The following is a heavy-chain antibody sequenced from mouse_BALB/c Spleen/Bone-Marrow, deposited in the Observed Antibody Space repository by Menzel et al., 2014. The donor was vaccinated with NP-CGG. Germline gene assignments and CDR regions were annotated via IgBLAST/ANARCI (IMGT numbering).Heavy chain of an antibody. D-gene: IGHD2-1*01. CDR1: GYTFTSYL. V-gene: IGHV1S22*01. J-gene: IGHJ3*01. Sequence: GSELVRPGASVKLSCKASGYTFTSYLIHWVKQRPGQGLEWIGNIYPGSGSTNYDEKFKSKATLTVDTSSGTAYMQLSSLTSEDSAVYYCTRTYGNYPAWFAYWGQGTLVTVSA. CDR3: TRTYGNYPAWFAY. CDR2: IYPGSGST.